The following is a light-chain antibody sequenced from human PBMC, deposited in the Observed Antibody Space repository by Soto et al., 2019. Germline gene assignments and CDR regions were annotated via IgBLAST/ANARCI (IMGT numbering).Light chain of an antibody. CDR1: QSISSY. J-gene: IGKJ2*01. Sequence: DIQMTQSPSSLSASVGDRVTITCRASQSISSYLNWYQQKPGKAPKLLIYAASSLQSGVPSRFSGSGSGTDVTLTISSLQPEDFATYYCQQSYSTPLMYTCGQGTKLEIK. V-gene: IGKV1-39*01. CDR2: AAS. CDR3: QQSYSTPLMYT.